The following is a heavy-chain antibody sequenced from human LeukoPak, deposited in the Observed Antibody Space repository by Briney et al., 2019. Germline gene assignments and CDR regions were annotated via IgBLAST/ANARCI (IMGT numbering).Heavy chain of an antibody. J-gene: IGHJ6*03. D-gene: IGHD1-26*01. Sequence: GGSLRLSCAASGFTFSSYGIHWVRQAPGKGLEWVAVVSYDGSKKYYADSVKGRFTISRDNSKNTQHLQMNSLRAEDTAVYYCARGPRVGAAGFVYYHYIDVWGKGTTVTVSS. CDR1: GFTFSSYG. V-gene: IGHV3-30*04. CDR2: VSYDGSKK. CDR3: ARGPRVGAAGFVYYHYIDV.